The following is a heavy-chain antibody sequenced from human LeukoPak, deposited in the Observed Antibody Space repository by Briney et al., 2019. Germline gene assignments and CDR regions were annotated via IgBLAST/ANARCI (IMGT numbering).Heavy chain of an antibody. CDR1: GGSFSGYY. Sequence: SETLSLTCAVYGGSFSGYYWRWLRPPPGRGLEWIGELNHSGSTNYNPSLKSRVTIPVDTSKNQFALKLSSVTAADTAVYYCARGRQLERRGFDYWGQGTLVTVSS. CDR2: LNHSGST. D-gene: IGHD1-1*01. J-gene: IGHJ4*02. V-gene: IGHV4-34*01. CDR3: ARGRQLERRGFDY.